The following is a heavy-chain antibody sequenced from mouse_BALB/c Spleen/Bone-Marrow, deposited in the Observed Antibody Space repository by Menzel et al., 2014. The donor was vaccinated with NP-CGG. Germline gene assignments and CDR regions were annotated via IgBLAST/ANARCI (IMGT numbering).Heavy chain of an antibody. CDR2: IHPSDSET. J-gene: IGHJ3*01. CDR1: GYSFTNYW. Sequence: QVQLQQPGAELVRPGASVKLSCKASGYSFTNYWMNWMKQRPGQGLVWIGMIHPSDSETRLNQKFKDKATLTVDKSSSTAYMQLSSPTSEDSAVYYCASDDYDGSWFAYWGQGTLVTVSA. D-gene: IGHD2-4*01. CDR3: ASDDYDGSWFAY. V-gene: IGHV1-74*01.